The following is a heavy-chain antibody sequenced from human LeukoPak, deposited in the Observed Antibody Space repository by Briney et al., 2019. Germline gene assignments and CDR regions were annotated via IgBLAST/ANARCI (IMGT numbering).Heavy chain of an antibody. J-gene: IGHJ6*02. CDR2: ISSSGSTI. CDR1: GFTFSDYY. D-gene: IGHD3-3*01. Sequence: PGGSLRLSCAASGFTFSDYYMSWIRQAPGKGLEWVSYISSSGSTIYYADSVKGRFTISRDNAKNSLYLQMNSLRAEDTAVYYCARDRFDFWSGKYYYYSMDVWGQGTTVTVSS. V-gene: IGHV3-11*01. CDR3: ARDRFDFWSGKYYYYSMDV.